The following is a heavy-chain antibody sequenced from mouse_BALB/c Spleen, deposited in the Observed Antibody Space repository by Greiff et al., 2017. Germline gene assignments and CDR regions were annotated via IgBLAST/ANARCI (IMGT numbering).Heavy chain of an antibody. J-gene: IGHJ3*01. CDR3: ASPHDDGFAY. V-gene: IGHV1-80*01. D-gene: IGHD2-12*01. CDR2: IYPGDGDT. CDR1: GYAFSSYW. Sequence: VQLQESGAELVRPGSSVKISCKASGYAFSSYWMNWVKQRPGQGLEWIGQIYPGDGDTNYNGKFKGKATLTADKSSSTAYMQLSSLTSEDSAVYFCASPHDDGFAYWGQGTLVTVSA.